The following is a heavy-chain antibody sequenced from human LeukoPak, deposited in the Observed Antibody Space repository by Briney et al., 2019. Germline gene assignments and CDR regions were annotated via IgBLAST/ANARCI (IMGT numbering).Heavy chain of an antibody. CDR2: IYYSGST. Sequence: PSETLSLTCTVSGGSISSSSYYWGWIRQPPGKGLEWIGSIYYSGSTYYNPSLKSRVTISVDTSKNQFSLKLNSVTAADTAVYYCARGNYRKFDAWGQGTLVTVSS. V-gene: IGHV4-39*07. CDR1: GGSISSSSYY. CDR3: ARGNYRKFDA. D-gene: IGHD1-7*01. J-gene: IGHJ5*02.